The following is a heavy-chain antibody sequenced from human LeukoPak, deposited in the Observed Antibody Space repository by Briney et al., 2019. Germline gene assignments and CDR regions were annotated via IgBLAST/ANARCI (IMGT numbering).Heavy chain of an antibody. D-gene: IGHD6-19*01. J-gene: IGHJ4*02. CDR2: IYSSGAT. CDR3: ARVISGWSYYFDC. V-gene: IGHV4-61*02. CDR1: GGSLSSGGYY. Sequence: SQTLSLTRTVSGGSLSSGGYYGGWIRRPPGKGLEGIGRIYSSGATNYNPSLKSRVTMSVDTSKNKSSLKLNSVPAADTAVYFYARVISGWSYYFDCWGQGTLVSAS.